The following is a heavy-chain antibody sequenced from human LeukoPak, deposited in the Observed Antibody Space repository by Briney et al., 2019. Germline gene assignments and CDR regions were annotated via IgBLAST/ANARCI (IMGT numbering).Heavy chain of an antibody. V-gene: IGHV1-2*02. CDR2: INPNSGGT. D-gene: IGHD5-18*01. CDR1: GYTFTGYY. Sequence: GASVKVSCKASGYTFTGYYMHWVRQAPGQGLEWMGWINPNSGGTNYAQKFQGRVTMTRNTSISTAYMELSSLRSEDTAVYYCARGRHSYGYGPLLGVFRYYFDYWGQGTLVTVSS. CDR3: ARGRHSYGYGPLLGVFRYYFDY. J-gene: IGHJ4*02.